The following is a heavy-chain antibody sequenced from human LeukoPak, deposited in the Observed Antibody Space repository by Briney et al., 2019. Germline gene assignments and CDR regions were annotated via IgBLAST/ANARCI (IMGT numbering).Heavy chain of an antibody. Sequence: GGSLRLSCAASGFTFSSYWMHWVRQAPGKGLVWVSRINSDGSSTSYADSVKGRFTISRDNAKNTLYLQMNSLRAEDTAVYYCARSSRGVKGYYYYYMDVWGKGTTVTVSS. CDR1: GFTFSSYW. V-gene: IGHV3-74*01. CDR2: INSDGSST. CDR3: ARSSRGVKGYYYYYMDV. D-gene: IGHD3-10*01. J-gene: IGHJ6*03.